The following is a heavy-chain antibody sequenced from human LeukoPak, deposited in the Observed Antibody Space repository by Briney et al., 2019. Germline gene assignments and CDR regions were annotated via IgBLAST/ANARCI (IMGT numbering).Heavy chain of an antibody. CDR3: VKEASDPYFFDF. J-gene: IGHJ4*02. CDR1: GFTFAYHV. V-gene: IGHV3-43*02. Sequence: GSLRLSCVGSGFTFAYHVFHWIRQGSGKGLEWLAFISEDDDTYYADSVQGRFTISRDNSKNSPYFELQSLTTDDAALYYCVKEASDPYFFDFWGQGTLVTVSS. CDR2: ISEDDDT.